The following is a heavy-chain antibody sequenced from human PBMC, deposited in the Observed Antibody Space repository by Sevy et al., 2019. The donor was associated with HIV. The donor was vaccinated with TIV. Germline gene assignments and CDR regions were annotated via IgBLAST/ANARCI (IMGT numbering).Heavy chain of an antibody. CDR3: ARLKSCGGDCYYFDY. D-gene: IGHD2-21*02. Sequence: GGSLRLSCAASGFIFRNFAVHWVRQGPGKGLEWVAIMSYVGGSENYADSVKGRFTISRDNSKNTLYLQMNSLRTEDTAVYYSARLKSCGGDCYYFDYWGQGTLVTVSS. CDR2: MSYVGGSE. V-gene: IGHV3-30-3*01. J-gene: IGHJ4*02. CDR1: GFIFRNFA.